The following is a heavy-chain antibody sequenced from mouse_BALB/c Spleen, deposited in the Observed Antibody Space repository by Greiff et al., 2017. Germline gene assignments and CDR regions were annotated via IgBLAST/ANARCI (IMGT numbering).Heavy chain of an antibody. J-gene: IGHJ4*01. CDR1: GYAFTNYL. CDR3: ARVWDDYAMDY. D-gene: IGHD4-1*01. CDR2: INPGSGGT. V-gene: IGHV1-54*01. Sequence: QVHVKQSGAELVRPGTSVKVSCKASGYAFTNYLIEWVKQRPGQGLEWIGVINPGSGGTNYNEKFKGKATLTADKSSSTAYMQLSSLTSDDSAVYFCARVWDDYAMDYWGQGTSVTVSS.